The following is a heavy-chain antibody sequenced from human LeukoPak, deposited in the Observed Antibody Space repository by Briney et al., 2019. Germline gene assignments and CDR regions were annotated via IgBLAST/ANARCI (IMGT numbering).Heavy chain of an antibody. V-gene: IGHV3-30-3*01. D-gene: IGHD2-21*02. CDR3: ARSAVVVTASTTQYPPLDY. Sequence: SGGSLRLSCAASGFTFSSYAMSWVRQAPGKGLEWVAVISYDGSNKYYADSVKGRFTISRDNSKNTLYLQMNSLRAEDTAVYYCARSAVVVTASTTQYPPLDYWGQGTLVTVSS. CDR1: GFTFSSYA. J-gene: IGHJ4*02. CDR2: ISYDGSNK.